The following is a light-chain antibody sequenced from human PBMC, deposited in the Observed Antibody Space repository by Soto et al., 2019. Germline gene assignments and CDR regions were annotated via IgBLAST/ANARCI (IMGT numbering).Light chain of an antibody. Sequence: EIVMTQSPATLSVSPGERATLSCRASQSVSSNLAWYQQKPGQAPRLLIYGASTRATGIPARFSGSGSGTEFTLTMSSLQSEDFAVYYCQHYKNLWTFGQGTKVEIK. CDR2: GAS. CDR1: QSVSSN. CDR3: QHYKNLWT. V-gene: IGKV3-15*01. J-gene: IGKJ1*01.